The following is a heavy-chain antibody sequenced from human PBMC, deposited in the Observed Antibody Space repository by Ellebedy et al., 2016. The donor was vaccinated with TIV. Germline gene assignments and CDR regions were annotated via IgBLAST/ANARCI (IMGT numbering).Heavy chain of an antibody. CDR3: ARGTKSSASY. CDR1: GYTFTSYY. V-gene: IGHV1-2*02. Sequence: ASVKVSXKASGYTFTSYYLHWVRQAPGQGLEWMGWINPTSGGTNYALKFQGRVTMTRDTSISTAYMELSSLTSDDTAVYFCARGTKSSASYWGQGTRVTVS. CDR2: INPTSGGT. J-gene: IGHJ4*02. D-gene: IGHD6-6*01.